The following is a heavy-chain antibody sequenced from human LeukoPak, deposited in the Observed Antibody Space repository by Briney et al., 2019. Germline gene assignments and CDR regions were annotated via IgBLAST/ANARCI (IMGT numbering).Heavy chain of an antibody. J-gene: IGHJ4*02. CDR1: GVSISSYY. V-gene: IGHV4-59*01. D-gene: IGHD5-18*01. Sequence: SETLSLTCTVSGVSISSYYWSWIRQPPGKGLEWIGYIYYSGSTNYNPSLKSRVTISVDTSKNQFSLRLRSVTAADAAVCYCARENDRYGRIDYWGQGTLVTVSS. CDR2: IYYSGST. CDR3: ARENDRYGRIDY.